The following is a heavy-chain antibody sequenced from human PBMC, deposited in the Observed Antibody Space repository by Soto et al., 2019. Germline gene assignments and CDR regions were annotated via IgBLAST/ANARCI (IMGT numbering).Heavy chain of an antibody. V-gene: IGHV4-59*01. CDR1: GGSISSYY. J-gene: IGHJ4*02. Sequence: QVQLQESGPGLVKPSETLSLTCTVSGGSISSYYWSWIRQPPGKGLEWIGYIYYSGSTNYNPSLKGRVTISXXTXQXXFSLKLSSVAAADTAVYYCASSYYCDGSGYSRFDYWGQGTLVTVSS. D-gene: IGHD3-22*01. CDR3: ASSYYCDGSGYSRFDY. CDR2: IYYSGST.